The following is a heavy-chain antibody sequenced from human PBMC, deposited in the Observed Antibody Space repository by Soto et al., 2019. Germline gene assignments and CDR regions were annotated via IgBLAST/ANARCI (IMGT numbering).Heavy chain of an antibody. J-gene: IGHJ4*02. D-gene: IGHD2-21*02. V-gene: IGHV1-46*02. CDR3: ARGGHVAVVTASFDY. Sequence: ASVKVSCKPSGYTLNTYYLHWVRQAPGQGLEWMGIIHPSGGGSTYAQKFLGRVTMTRDTSTSTVFMELSSLRSADTAVYYCARGGHVAVVTASFDYWGQGTLVTVSS. CDR1: GYTLNTYY. CDR2: IHPSGGGS.